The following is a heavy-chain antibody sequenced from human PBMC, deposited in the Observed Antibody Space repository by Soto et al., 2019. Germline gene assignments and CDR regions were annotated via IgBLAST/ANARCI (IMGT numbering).Heavy chain of an antibody. CDR2: IIPIFGTA. J-gene: IGHJ3*02. Sequence: SVKVSCKASGGTFSSYASSWVRQAPGQGLEWMGGIIPIFGTANYAQKFQGRVTITADESTSTAYMELRSLRSDDTAVYYCARKGGDFWSGYGEAFDIWGQGTMVTVSS. CDR1: GGTFSSYA. V-gene: IGHV1-69*13. D-gene: IGHD3-3*01. CDR3: ARKGGDFWSGYGEAFDI.